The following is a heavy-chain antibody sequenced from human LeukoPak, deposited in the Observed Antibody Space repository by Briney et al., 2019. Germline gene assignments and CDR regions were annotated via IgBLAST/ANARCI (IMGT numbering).Heavy chain of an antibody. Sequence: ASVKVSCKASGGTFSSYAISWVRQAPGQGLEWMGWINGFNGNTKYAQKLQGRVTMTTDTSTTTAYMELRSLRSDDTAVYYCAREPISSGSYYPRSDYWGQGTLVTVSS. CDR3: AREPISSGSYYPRSDY. D-gene: IGHD3-10*01. CDR1: GGTFSSYA. J-gene: IGHJ4*02. V-gene: IGHV1-18*01. CDR2: INGFNGNT.